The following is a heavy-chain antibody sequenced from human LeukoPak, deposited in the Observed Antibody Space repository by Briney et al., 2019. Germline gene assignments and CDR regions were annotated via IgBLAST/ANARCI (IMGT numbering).Heavy chain of an antibody. D-gene: IGHD6-13*01. J-gene: IGHJ4*02. CDR2: ISSSGSTI. V-gene: IGHV3-48*04. CDR1: GFTFSSYG. Sequence: PGGSLRLSCAASGFTFSSYGMSWVRQAPGKGLEWVSYISSSGSTIYYADSVKGRFTISRDNAKNSLYLQMNSLRAEDTAVYYCARDSGGIAAAGTIDYWGQGTLVTVSS. CDR3: ARDSGGIAAAGTIDY.